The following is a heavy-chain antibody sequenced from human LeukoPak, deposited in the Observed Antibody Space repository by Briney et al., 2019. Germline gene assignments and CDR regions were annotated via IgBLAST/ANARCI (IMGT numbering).Heavy chain of an antibody. CDR2: IIPLFGTA. D-gene: IGHD3-10*01. CDR1: GGTFSTYA. Sequence: SVKVSCKASGGTFSTYAVNWVRQAPGQGLEWMGGIIPLFGTANYAQKFQGRVTITTDESTGTAYMELSSLRSEDTAIYYCARVFARGGEISGSYYYYWGQGTLVTVSS. CDR3: ARVFARGGEISGSYYYY. V-gene: IGHV1-69*05. J-gene: IGHJ4*02.